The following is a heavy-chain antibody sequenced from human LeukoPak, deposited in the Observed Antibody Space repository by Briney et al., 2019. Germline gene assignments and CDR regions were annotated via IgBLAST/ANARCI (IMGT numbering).Heavy chain of an antibody. V-gene: IGHV1-2*02. CDR2: INPNSGGT. J-gene: IGHJ4*02. Sequence: ASVKVSCKASGYTFTGYYMYWVRQAPGQGLEWMGWINPNSGGTNYAPKFQGRVTMTRDTSINTAYMELSRLRSDDTAMYYCARGGSYVDYWGQGTLVTVSS. CDR1: GYTFTGYY. CDR3: ARGGSYVDY. D-gene: IGHD1-26*01.